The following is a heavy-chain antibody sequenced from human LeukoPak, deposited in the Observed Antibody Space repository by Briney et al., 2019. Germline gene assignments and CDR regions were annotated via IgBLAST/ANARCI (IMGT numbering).Heavy chain of an antibody. CDR1: GYTFTSYY. J-gene: IGHJ4*02. Sequence: ASVKVSRKASGYTFTSYYMHWVRQAPGQGLEWMGIINPSGGSTSNAQKFQGKVTMTRDMSTSTVYMELSSLRSEDTAVYYCARDVRTGTTYFDYWGQGTLVSVSS. CDR2: INPSGGST. V-gene: IGHV1-46*01. CDR3: ARDVRTGTTYFDY. D-gene: IGHD1-1*01.